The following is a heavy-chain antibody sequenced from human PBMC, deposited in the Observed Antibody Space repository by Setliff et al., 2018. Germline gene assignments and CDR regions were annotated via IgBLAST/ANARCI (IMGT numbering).Heavy chain of an antibody. CDR2: IYYSGT. V-gene: IGHV4-61*01. J-gene: IGHJ6*03. CDR1: SASRSIDTYY. CDR3: AGGTIVAPGGYFYYMDV. D-gene: IGHD3-22*01. Sequence: SETLSLTCTVSSASRSIDTYYWSWIRQPPGKGLDWVGNIYYSGTNYNPSLKSRVTISVDTSKHQISLKLNSVTAADTAVYYCAGGTIVAPGGYFYYMDVWGKGATVTVSS.